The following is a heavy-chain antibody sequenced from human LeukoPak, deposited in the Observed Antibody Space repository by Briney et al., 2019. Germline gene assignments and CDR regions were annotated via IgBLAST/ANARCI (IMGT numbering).Heavy chain of an antibody. CDR3: ARPILYGDYDFAPIYYNSGMDV. CDR1: EYIFTSYA. Sequence: ASVKVSCKASEYIFTSYAMNWVRQAPGQGLEWMRWINTNTGNSTYAQGFTGQFVFSLDTSVSTAYLQISSLKAEDTAVYYCARPILYGDYDFAPIYYNSGMDVWGQGTTVIVSS. J-gene: IGHJ6*02. V-gene: IGHV7-4-1*02. CDR2: INTNTGNS. D-gene: IGHD4-17*01.